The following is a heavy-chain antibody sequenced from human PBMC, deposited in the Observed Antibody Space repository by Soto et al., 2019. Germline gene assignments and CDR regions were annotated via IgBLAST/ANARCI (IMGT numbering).Heavy chain of an antibody. CDR1: GFTFSSYG. CDR2: ISYDGSNK. J-gene: IGHJ6*03. V-gene: IGHV3-30*18. CDR3: AKDPTTVTTKPTSRYYYYMDV. Sequence: GGSLRLSCAASGFTFSSYGMHWVRQAPGKGLEWVAVISYDGSNKYYADSVKGRFTISRDNSKNTLYLQMNSLRAEDTAVYYCAKDPTTVTTKPTSRYYYYMDVWGKGTTVTVSS. D-gene: IGHD4-17*01.